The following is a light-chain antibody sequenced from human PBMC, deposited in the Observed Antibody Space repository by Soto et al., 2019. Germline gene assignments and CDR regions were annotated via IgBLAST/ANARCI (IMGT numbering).Light chain of an antibody. Sequence: EIVLTQSPGTLSLSPGERATLSCRASQSVTSSYLAWYQQKPGQAPRLLIYGASSRATVIPDRFSGSGSGTDFTLTINRLKPEDFAVYYCQQYGSSPRTFGQGTKREIK. CDR3: QQYGSSPRT. CDR2: GAS. J-gene: IGKJ2*01. CDR1: QSVTSSY. V-gene: IGKV3-20*01.